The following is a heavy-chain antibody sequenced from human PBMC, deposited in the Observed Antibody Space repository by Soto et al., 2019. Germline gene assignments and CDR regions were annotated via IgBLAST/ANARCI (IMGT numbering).Heavy chain of an antibody. Sequence: SVKVSCKASGGTFSSYAISWVRQAPGQGLEWMGGIIPIFGTANYAQKFQGRVTITADESTSTAYMELSSLRSEDTAVYYCARDLSPTYYDFWSGFNWFDPWGQGTLVTVSS. CDR2: IIPIFGTA. CDR3: ARDLSPTYYDFWSGFNWFDP. CDR1: GGTFSSYA. D-gene: IGHD3-3*01. J-gene: IGHJ5*02. V-gene: IGHV1-69*13.